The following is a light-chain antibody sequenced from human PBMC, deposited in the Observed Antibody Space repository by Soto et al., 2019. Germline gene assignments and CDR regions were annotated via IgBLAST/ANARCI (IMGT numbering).Light chain of an antibody. CDR1: QSVSGN. J-gene: IGKJ3*01. Sequence: EIVMTQSPATLSVSPGERATLSCRASQSVSGNLAWYQQKPGQAPRLLIYAASTRATGIPARFSGSGSGTEFTLNISSLQSEDFAVYYCHQYNNWPPITFGPGTKVDIK. V-gene: IGKV3-15*01. CDR2: AAS. CDR3: HQYNNWPPIT.